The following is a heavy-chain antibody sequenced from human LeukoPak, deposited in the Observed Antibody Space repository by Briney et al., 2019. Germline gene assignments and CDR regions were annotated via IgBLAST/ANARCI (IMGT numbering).Heavy chain of an antibody. CDR2: IWYDGSNK. Sequence: GRSLRLSCAASGFIFRNYGMHWVRQAPGKGLEWAAVIWYDGSNKYYADSVKGRFTISRDNSKNTMSLQMNSVTVEDTAVYYCARGLLDRSGYFKDWDQGTLVTVSS. J-gene: IGHJ4*02. D-gene: IGHD3-22*01. CDR3: ARGLLDRSGYFKD. CDR1: GFIFRNYG. V-gene: IGHV3-33*01.